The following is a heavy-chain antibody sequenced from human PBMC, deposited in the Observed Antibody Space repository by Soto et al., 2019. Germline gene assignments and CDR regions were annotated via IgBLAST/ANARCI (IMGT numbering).Heavy chain of an antibody. CDR2: ISAYNGNT. V-gene: IGHV1-18*01. CDR3: ARVAPSYCGKDGYDDAFDS. CDR1: GYTFTSYG. D-gene: IGHD2-21*01. Sequence: ASVKVSCKASGYTFTSYGISWVRQAPGQGLEWMGWISAYNGNTNYAQKLQGRVTMTTDTSTSTAYMELRSLRSDDTAVDCCARVAPSYCGKDGYDDAFDSWGKGKMVTVSS. J-gene: IGHJ3*02.